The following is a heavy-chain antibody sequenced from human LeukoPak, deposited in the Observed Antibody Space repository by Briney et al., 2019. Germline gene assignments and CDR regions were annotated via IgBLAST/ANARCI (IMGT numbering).Heavy chain of an antibody. CDR1: GFTFSDYA. CDR3: ARLIYDFWSGYYRY. Sequence: GGSLRFSCVASGFTFSDYAMNWVRQAPGKGPEWVSGISASGAGTYYADSVKGRFTISRDNAKNSLYLQMNSLRAEDTAVYYCARLIYDFWSGYYRYWGQGTLVTVSS. V-gene: IGHV3-23*01. D-gene: IGHD3-3*01. J-gene: IGHJ4*02. CDR2: ISASGAGT.